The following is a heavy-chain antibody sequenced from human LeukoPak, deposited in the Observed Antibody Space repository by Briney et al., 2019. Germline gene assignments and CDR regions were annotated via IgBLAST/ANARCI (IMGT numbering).Heavy chain of an antibody. D-gene: IGHD3-22*01. CDR2: IIPILGIA. CDR3: ARFHYYDSSGPNAEYFQH. Sequence: SVKVSCKASGGTFSSYAISWVRQAPGQGLEWMGRIIPILGIANYAQKFQGRVTITADKSTSTAYMELSSLRSEDTAVYYCARFHYYDSSGPNAEYFQHWGQGTLVTVSS. CDR1: GGTFSSYA. V-gene: IGHV1-69*04. J-gene: IGHJ1*01.